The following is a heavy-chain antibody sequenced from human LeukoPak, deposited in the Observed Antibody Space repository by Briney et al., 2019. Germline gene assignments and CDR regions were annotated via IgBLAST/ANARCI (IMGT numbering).Heavy chain of an antibody. D-gene: IGHD6-6*01. CDR2: INSDGSST. V-gene: IGHV3-74*01. CDR3: ARIGYSSSSLDY. CDR1: GFTFSSYW. J-gene: IGHJ4*02. Sequence: QPGGSLRLSCAASGFTFSSYWMHWVRQAPGKGLVWVSRINSDGSSTSYADSVKGRFTTSRDNAKNTLYLQMNSLRAEDTAVYYCARIGYSSSSLDYWGQGTLVTVSS.